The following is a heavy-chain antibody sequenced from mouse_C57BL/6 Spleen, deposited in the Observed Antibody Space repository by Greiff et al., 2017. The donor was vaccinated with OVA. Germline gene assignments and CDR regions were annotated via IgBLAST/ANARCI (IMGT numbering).Heavy chain of an antibody. CDR2: IYPGDGDT. CDR1: GYAFSSSW. V-gene: IGHV1-82*01. D-gene: IGHD1-1*01. J-gene: IGHJ2*01. CDR3: ARGLLRYFDY. Sequence: QVQPQQSGPELVKPGASVKISCKASGYAFSSSWMNWVKQRPGKGLEWIGRIYPGDGDTNYNGKFKGKATLTADKSSSTAYMQLSSLTSEDSAVYFCARGLLRYFDYWGQGTTLTVSS.